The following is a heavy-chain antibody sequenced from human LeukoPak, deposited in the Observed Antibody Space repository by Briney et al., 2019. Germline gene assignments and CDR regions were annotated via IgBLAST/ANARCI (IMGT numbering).Heavy chain of an antibody. CDR1: GFTFSSYA. CDR3: AKSIPITMVRGVIPGVFDY. J-gene: IGHJ4*02. Sequence: PGGSLRLSCAASGFTFSSYAMSWVRQAPGKGLEWVSAISGSGGSTYYADSVKGRLTISRDNSKNTLYLQMNSLRAEDTAVYYCAKSIPITMVRGVIPGVFDYWGQGTLVTVSS. V-gene: IGHV3-23*01. CDR2: ISGSGGST. D-gene: IGHD3-10*01.